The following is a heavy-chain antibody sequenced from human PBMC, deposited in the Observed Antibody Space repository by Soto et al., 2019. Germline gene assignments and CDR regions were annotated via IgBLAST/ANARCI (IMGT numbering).Heavy chain of an antibody. CDR3: ARGLQGCYMDV. D-gene: IGHD4-4*01. CDR2: INHSGST. CDR1: GGSFSGYY. J-gene: IGHJ6*03. Sequence: SETLSLTCAVYGGSFSGYYWSWIRQPPGKGLEWIGEINHSGSTNYNPSLKSRVTISVDTSKNQFSLKLSSVTAADTAVYYCARGLQGCYMDVWGKGTTVTVSS. V-gene: IGHV4-34*01.